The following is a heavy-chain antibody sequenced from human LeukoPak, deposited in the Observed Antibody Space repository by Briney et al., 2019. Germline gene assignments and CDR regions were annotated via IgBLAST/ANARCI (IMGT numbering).Heavy chain of an antibody. J-gene: IGHJ4*02. CDR2: MYTDGDT. CDR1: GASISGYW. D-gene: IGHD2-15*01. V-gene: IGHV4-4*07. Sequence: SETLSLTCDVSGASISGYWWSWIRQPAGKGLEWIGRMYTDGDTNYNPALKSRVTVSVDTSKNLFSLKLISVTAADTAVYCCARAPAGCGDTCPFDSWGQGTLVTVSS. CDR3: ARAPAGCGDTCPFDS.